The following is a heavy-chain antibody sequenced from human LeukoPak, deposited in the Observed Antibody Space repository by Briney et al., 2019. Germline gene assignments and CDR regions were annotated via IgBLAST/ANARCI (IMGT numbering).Heavy chain of an antibody. CDR1: GYSFTSYW. CDR2: IYPGDSDT. V-gene: IGHV5-51*01. Sequence: GQSLKISCKGSGYSFTSYWIGWVRQMPGKGLEWMGIIYPGDSDTRYSPSFQGQVTISADKSISHAYLQWSSLKATDTAMYYCARQGAVVLRDAFDIWGQGTMVTVSS. J-gene: IGHJ3*02. CDR3: ARQGAVVLRDAFDI. D-gene: IGHD6-19*01.